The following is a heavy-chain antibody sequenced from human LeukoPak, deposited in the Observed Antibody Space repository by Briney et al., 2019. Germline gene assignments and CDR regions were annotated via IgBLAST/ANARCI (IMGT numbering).Heavy chain of an antibody. Sequence: PSETLSLTCAVYGGSFSGYYWSWIRQPPGKGLEWIGDINTSGSTNYNPSLKSRVTISVDTSKNQFSLKLSSESAANTYEYDCGRYRSYGYDFDIWGQGTMVTVSS. D-gene: IGHD1-26*01. CDR1: GGSFSGYY. CDR3: GRYRSYGYDFDI. J-gene: IGHJ3*02. V-gene: IGHV4-34*01. CDR2: INTSGST.